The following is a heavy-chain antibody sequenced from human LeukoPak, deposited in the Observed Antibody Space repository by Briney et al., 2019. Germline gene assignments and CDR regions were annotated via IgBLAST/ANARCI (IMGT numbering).Heavy chain of an antibody. J-gene: IGHJ4*02. CDR2: IYTSGSA. D-gene: IGHD4-17*01. V-gene: IGHV4-61*02. CDR1: GGSISSGSYY. CDR3: ARAASYDYGDYYFDY. Sequence: PSETLSLTCTVSGGSISSGSYYWSWIRQPAGKGLEWIGRIYTSGSANYNPSLKSRVTMSVDTSKNQFSLKLSSVTAADTAVYYCARAASYDYGDYYFDYWGQGTLVTVSS.